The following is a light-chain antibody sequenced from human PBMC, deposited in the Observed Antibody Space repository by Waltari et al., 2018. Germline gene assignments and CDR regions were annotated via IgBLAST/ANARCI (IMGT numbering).Light chain of an antibody. Sequence: IQLTQSPSSLSASVGDRVTITCRASQGISSYLAWYPQKPGKAPKLLIYAASTLKSGVPSRFSGSGSGTDFTLTISSLQPEDFATYYCQQLNSYPRTFGQGTKVEIK. J-gene: IGKJ1*01. V-gene: IGKV1-9*01. CDR3: QQLNSYPRT. CDR2: AAS. CDR1: QGISSY.